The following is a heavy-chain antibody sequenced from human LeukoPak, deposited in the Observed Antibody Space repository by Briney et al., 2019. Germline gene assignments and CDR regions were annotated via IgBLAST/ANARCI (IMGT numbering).Heavy chain of an antibody. CDR3: ARDQRYSSSWYSGWFDP. D-gene: IGHD6-13*01. J-gene: IGHJ5*02. V-gene: IGHV4-38-2*02. CDR1: GYSISSGYY. CDR2: IYHSGST. Sequence: PSETLSLTCTVSGYSISSGYYWGWIRQPPGKGLEWIGSIYHSGSTYYNPSLKSRVTISVDTSQNQFSLKLSSVTAADTAVYYCARDQRYSSSWYSGWFDPWGQGTLVTVSS.